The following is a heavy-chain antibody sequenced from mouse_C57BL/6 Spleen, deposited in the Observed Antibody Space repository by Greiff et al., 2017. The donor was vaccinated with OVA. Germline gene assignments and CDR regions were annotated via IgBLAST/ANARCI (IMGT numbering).Heavy chain of an antibody. D-gene: IGHD2-3*01. V-gene: IGHV5-15*04. J-gene: IGHJ2*01. Sequence: EVMLVESGGGLVQPGGSLKLSCAASGFTFSDYGMAWVRQAPRKGPEWVAFISNLAYSIYYADTVTGRFTISRENAKNTLYLEMSSLRSEDTAMYYCARGSSDGYYFDYWGQGTTLTVSS. CDR1: GFTFSDYG. CDR2: ISNLAYSI. CDR3: ARGSSDGYYFDY.